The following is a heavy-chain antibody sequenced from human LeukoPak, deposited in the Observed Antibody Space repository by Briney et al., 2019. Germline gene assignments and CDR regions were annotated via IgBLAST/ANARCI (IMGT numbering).Heavy chain of an antibody. CDR2: INAGDGNT. V-gene: IGHV1-3*01. D-gene: IGHD2-2*01. Sequence: ASVKVSCKDSGFTFKTYGIHWVRQGPGQRLEWMGWINAGDGNTRYSQNFQGRVTITRDISASTAYMELSSLRSEDTAVYYCARDLGSCSTTSCSPVGGWFDPWGQGTLVTVSS. CDR1: GFTFKTYG. CDR3: ARDLGSCSTTSCSPVGGWFDP. J-gene: IGHJ5*02.